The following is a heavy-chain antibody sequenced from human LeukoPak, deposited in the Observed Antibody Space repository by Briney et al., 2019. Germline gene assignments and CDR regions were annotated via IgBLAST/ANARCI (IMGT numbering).Heavy chain of an antibody. V-gene: IGHV3-53*01. CDR3: ARGGSVGSYYYFDY. Sequence: GGSVRLSCAASGFTVRTTYMTWVRQAPGKGLEWVSVIYSGGNTYYADSVKGRFTISRDNSKNTLFLQMNSLRAEDTAVYFCARGGSVGSYYYFDYWGQGTLVTVSS. D-gene: IGHD1-26*01. CDR1: GFTVRTTY. J-gene: IGHJ4*02. CDR2: IYSGGNT.